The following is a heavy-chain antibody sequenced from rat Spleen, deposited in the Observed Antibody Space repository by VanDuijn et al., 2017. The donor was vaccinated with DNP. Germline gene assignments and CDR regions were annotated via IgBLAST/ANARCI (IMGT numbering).Heavy chain of an antibody. CDR3: TREREPNNNPYYFDC. Sequence: VQLVESGGGLVQPGRSLKLSCAASGFTFSDYNMAWVRQAPKKGLEWIAAISSGGNTYFNSAVKSRLSISRDTSKSQVFLGMNSLQAEDTAIYFCTREREPNNNPYYFDCWGQGVLVTVSS. CDR2: ISSGGNT. D-gene: IGHD1-10*01. CDR1: GFTFSDYN. V-gene: IGHV2S12*01. J-gene: IGHJ2*01.